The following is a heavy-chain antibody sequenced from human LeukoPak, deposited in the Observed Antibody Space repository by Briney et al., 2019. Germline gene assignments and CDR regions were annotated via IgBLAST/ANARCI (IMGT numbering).Heavy chain of an antibody. CDR3: ARDRTGDYGFFDY. D-gene: IGHD4-17*01. CDR2: ISSGSTFI. Sequence: PGGSLRLSCAASGFTFNSYSMNWLRQAPGKGPEWVSSISSGSTFIHYADSVRGRFTVSRDNAKSSLYLQMSSLRVEDTAVYYCARDRTGDYGFFDYWGQGALVTVSS. CDR1: GFTFNSYS. J-gene: IGHJ4*02. V-gene: IGHV3-21*01.